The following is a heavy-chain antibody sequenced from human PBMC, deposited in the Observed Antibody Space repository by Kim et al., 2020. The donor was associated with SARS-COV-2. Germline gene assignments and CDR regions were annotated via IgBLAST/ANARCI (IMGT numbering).Heavy chain of an antibody. D-gene: IGHD1-26*01. CDR3: AAGGVGSYPFDY. CDR2: IVVGSGNT. Sequence: SVKVSCKASGFTFTSSAMQWVRQARGQRLEWIGWIVVGSGNTNYAQKFQERVTITRDMSTSTAYMELSSLRSEDTAVYYCAAGGVGSYPFDYWGQGTLVTVSS. V-gene: IGHV1-58*02. CDR1: GFTFTSSA. J-gene: IGHJ4*02.